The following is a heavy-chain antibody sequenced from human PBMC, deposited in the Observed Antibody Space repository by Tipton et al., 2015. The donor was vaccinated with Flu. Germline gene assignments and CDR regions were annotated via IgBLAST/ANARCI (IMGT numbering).Heavy chain of an antibody. V-gene: IGHV3-9*01. Sequence: CAASGFTFDGYAMHWVRQAPGKGLEWVSGITWDSNNIAYADSVKGRFTISRDNAMNSLYLQMNGLRVEDTALYYCAKDPFWRGGYGTGFDNWGQGSLVTVSS. CDR2: ITWDSNNI. D-gene: IGHD3-3*01. CDR3: AKDPFWRGGYGTGFDN. CDR1: GFTFDGYA. J-gene: IGHJ4*02.